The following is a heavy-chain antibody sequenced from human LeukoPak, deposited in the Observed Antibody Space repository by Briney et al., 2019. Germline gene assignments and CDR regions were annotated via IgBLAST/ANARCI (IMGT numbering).Heavy chain of an antibody. Sequence: GGSLRLSCAASGFTFSSYAMSRVRQAPGKGLEWVSAISGSGGSTYYADSVKGRFTISRDNSKNTLYLQMNSLRAEDTAVYYCAKDLGRIQTYGMDVWGQGTTVTVSS. CDR1: GFTFSSYA. V-gene: IGHV3-23*01. CDR2: ISGSGGST. CDR3: AKDLGRIQTYGMDV. J-gene: IGHJ6*02.